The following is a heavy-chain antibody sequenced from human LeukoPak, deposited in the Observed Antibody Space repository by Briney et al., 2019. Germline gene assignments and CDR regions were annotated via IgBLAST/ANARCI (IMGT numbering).Heavy chain of an antibody. CDR2: IYHSGCT. CDR1: GYPISSGYY. Sequence: SETLSLTCTVSGYPISSGYYWGWIRQPPGKGLGWIGSIYHSGCTYYNPSLKSRVTISVDTSKNQFSLKLSSVTAADTAVYYCARVTGIAVAGTYYWGQGTLVTVSS. D-gene: IGHD6-19*01. CDR3: ARVTGIAVAGTYY. J-gene: IGHJ4*02. V-gene: IGHV4-38-2*02.